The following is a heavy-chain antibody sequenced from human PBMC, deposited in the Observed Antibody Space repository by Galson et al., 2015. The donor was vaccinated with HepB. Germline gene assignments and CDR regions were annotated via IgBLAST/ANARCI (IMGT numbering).Heavy chain of an antibody. V-gene: IGHV3-23*01. CDR2: NGGSGGST. CDR3: AKPEARMQVWYTLNY. D-gene: IGHD6-13*01. Sequence: SLRLSCAASGFTFSSYAMSWVRQAPGKGLEWVSANGGSGGSTYYADSVKGRFTISRDNSKNTLYLQMNSLRVEDTAVYYCAKPEARMQVWYTLNYWGQGTLVTVSS. CDR1: GFTFSSYA. J-gene: IGHJ4*02.